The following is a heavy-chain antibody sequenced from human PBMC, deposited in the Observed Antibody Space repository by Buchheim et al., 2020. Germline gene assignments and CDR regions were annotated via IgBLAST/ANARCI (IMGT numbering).Heavy chain of an antibody. J-gene: IGHJ1*01. CDR2: INHSGST. V-gene: IGHV4-34*02. Sequence: QVQLQQWGAGLLKPSETLSLTCAVYGGSFSGYYWSWIRQPPGKGLEWIGEINHSGSTNYNPSLKSRVTISVDTSKNQFSLNLSSVTAADTFLNDTATTKIYTRSPEYFQHWGQGTL. CDR1: GGSFSGYY. CDR3: ATTKIYTRSPEYFQH. D-gene: IGHD4-17*01.